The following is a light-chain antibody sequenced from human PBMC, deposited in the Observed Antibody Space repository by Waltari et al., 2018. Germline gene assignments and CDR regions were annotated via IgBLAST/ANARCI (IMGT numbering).Light chain of an antibody. J-gene: IGKJ4*01. Sequence: DIQMTQSPSTLSASVGDRVTLTCRASQSIRSWLAWYQQRPGKAPNLLIYDAYSLKSGVPSRFSGSGFGTEFTLTISSLQAEDVAVYYCQQYFTTPLTFGGGT. CDR3: QQYFTTPLT. V-gene: IGKV1-5*01. CDR2: DAY. CDR1: QSIRSW.